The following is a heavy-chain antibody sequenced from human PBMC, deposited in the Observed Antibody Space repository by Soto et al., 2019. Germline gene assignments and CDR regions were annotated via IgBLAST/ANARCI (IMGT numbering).Heavy chain of an antibody. D-gene: IGHD3-10*01. V-gene: IGHV4-30-4*08. CDR3: ARVYYYGSGSYYNRGYYFDY. J-gene: IGHJ4*02. Sequence: TLSLTCTVSGGSISSPNFYWSWIRQPPGKGLEWIGYIYYSGSTYYNPSLKSRVTISVDTSKNQFSLKLSSVTAADTAVYYCARVYYYGSGSYYNRGYYFDYWGQGTLVTVSS. CDR1: GGSISSPNFY. CDR2: IYYSGST.